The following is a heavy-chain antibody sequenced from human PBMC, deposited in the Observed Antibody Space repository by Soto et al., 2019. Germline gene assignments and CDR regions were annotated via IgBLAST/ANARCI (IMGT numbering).Heavy chain of an antibody. Sequence: PSETLSLTCSVSGVAMTYGGYSWSWIRQSPEKGLEWLGYIGHLETTYYNPSFKSRLSLSIDRTRNQFSLKLTSVTAADTAVYYCARHHTGADREAFLPDWFDPWGQGTPVTVSS. CDR2: IGHLETT. CDR3: ARHHTGADREAFLPDWFDP. J-gene: IGHJ5*02. CDR1: GVAMTYGGYS. D-gene: IGHD2-8*02. V-gene: IGHV4-30-2*06.